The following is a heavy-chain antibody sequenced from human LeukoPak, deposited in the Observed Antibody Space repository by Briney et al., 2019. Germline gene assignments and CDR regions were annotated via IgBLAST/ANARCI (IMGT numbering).Heavy chain of an antibody. Sequence: GGSLRLSCAASGFTFSSYEMNWVRQAPGKGLEWVSYISSSGSTIYYADSVKGRFTISRDNAKNSLYLQMNSLRAEDTAVYYCARGGYSGYDKNFDYWGQGTRVTVSS. CDR1: GFTFSSYE. D-gene: IGHD5-12*01. CDR3: ARGGYSGYDKNFDY. CDR2: ISSSGSTI. V-gene: IGHV3-48*03. J-gene: IGHJ4*02.